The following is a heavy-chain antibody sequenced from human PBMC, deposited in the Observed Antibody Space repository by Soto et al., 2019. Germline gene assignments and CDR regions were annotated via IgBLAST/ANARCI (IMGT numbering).Heavy chain of an antibody. Sequence: QVQLVESGGTVVQPGRSLRLSCAASGFTFSSYALHWVRQAPGKGLEWVTLISYDASNKYYGNSVKGRSTISRDNSKNTLYLQMDSLRAEDTAVYYCARSSGWGIDYWGQGTLVTVSS. CDR3: ARSSGWGIDY. V-gene: IGHV3-30*03. D-gene: IGHD6-19*01. J-gene: IGHJ4*02. CDR2: ISYDASNK. CDR1: GFTFSSYA.